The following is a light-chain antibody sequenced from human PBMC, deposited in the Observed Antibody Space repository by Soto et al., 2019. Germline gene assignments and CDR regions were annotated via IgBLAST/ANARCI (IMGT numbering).Light chain of an antibody. V-gene: IGKV1-9*01. J-gene: IGKJ4*01. CDR3: QQLNSYPLT. CDR2: AAS. Sequence: DIKLTQSPSFLSASVGDRVTITCRASQGISSYLAWYQQKPGKAPKLLIYAASTLQSGVPSRFSGSGSGTEFTLTISSLQPEEFATYYCQQLNSYPLTFSGGTKVEIK. CDR1: QGISSY.